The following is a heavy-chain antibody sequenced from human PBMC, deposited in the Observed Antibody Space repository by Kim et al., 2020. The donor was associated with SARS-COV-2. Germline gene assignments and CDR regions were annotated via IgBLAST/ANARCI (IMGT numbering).Heavy chain of an antibody. CDR3: ARSSSGDYGFDY. J-gene: IGHJ4*02. Sequence: YYADSVKGRFTISRDNAKNSLYRQMNSLRAEDTAVYYWARSSSGDYGFDYWGQGTLVTVSS. V-gene: IGHV3-21*01. D-gene: IGHD3-22*01.